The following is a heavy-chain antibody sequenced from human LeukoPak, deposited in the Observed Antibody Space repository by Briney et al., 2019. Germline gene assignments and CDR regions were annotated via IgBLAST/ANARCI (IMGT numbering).Heavy chain of an antibody. CDR1: GGSISSYY. Sequence: SETLSLTCTVSGGSISSYYWSWIRQPPGKGLEWIGYIYYSGSTNYNPSLKSRVTISVDTSKNQFSLKLSSVTAADTAVYYCARDHPWGGDFWSGYYDYWGQGTLVTVSS. V-gene: IGHV4-59*01. CDR3: ARDHPWGGDFWSGYYDY. CDR2: IYYSGST. D-gene: IGHD3-3*01. J-gene: IGHJ4*02.